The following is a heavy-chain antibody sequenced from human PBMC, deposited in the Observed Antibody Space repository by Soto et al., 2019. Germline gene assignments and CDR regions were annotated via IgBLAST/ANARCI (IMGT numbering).Heavy chain of an antibody. CDR1: GYSFTSYW. Sequence: PGESLKISCKGSGYSFTSYWIGWVRQMPGKGLEWMGIIYPGDSDTRYSPSFQGQVTISADKSISTAYLQWSSLKASDTAMYYCARHYYTIFGVVLSAFDIWGQGTMVTVSS. D-gene: IGHD3-3*01. CDR2: IYPGDSDT. V-gene: IGHV5-51*01. J-gene: IGHJ3*02. CDR3: ARHYYTIFGVVLSAFDI.